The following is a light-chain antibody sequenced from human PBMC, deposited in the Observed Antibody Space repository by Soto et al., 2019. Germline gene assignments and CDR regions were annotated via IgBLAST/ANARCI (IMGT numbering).Light chain of an antibody. Sequence: QSVLTQPRSVSGSPGQSVTISCTGTSSDVGGYNYGSWYQQHPGKAPKLMIYDVSKRPSGVPDRFSGSKSGNTASLTISGLQAEDEADYYCCSYAGSYTVVFGGGTKLTVL. V-gene: IGLV2-11*01. CDR1: SSDVGGYNY. J-gene: IGLJ2*01. CDR2: DVS. CDR3: CSYAGSYTVV.